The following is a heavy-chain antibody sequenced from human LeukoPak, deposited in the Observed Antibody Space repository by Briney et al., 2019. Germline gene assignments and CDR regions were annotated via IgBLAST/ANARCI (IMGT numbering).Heavy chain of an antibody. Sequence: PGGSLRLSCAASGVTVSSHYMTWVRQAPGKGLEWVSLIYSGGTTYSADSVKGRFTISRDSSRNTVYLQMNRLRTEDTAVYYCARGLNHVAAPGRVYHYGMDVWGQGTTVTVSS. D-gene: IGHD6-13*01. CDR3: ARGLNHVAAPGRVYHYGMDV. V-gene: IGHV3-53*01. J-gene: IGHJ6*02. CDR2: IYSGGTT. CDR1: GVTVSSHY.